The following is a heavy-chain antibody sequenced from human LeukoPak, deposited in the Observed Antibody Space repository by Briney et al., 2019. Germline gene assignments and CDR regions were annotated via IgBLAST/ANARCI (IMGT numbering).Heavy chain of an antibody. Sequence: ASVKVSCKASGYTFTGSYLHWVRQAPGQGLEWMGWIHANSDGTNYAQKFQGRVTMTRDTSISTAYMELSRLRSDDTAVYYCARGYTSCYDYWGQGTLVTVSS. CDR3: ARGYTSCYDY. D-gene: IGHD2-2*01. V-gene: IGHV1-2*02. J-gene: IGHJ4*02. CDR1: GYTFTGSY. CDR2: IHANSDGT.